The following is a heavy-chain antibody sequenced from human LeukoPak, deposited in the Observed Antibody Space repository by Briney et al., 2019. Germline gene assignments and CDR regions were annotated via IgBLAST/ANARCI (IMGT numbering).Heavy chain of an antibody. J-gene: IGHJ4*02. D-gene: IGHD3-22*01. CDR1: GFTFSSYE. Sequence: PGGSLRLSCAASGFTFSSYEMNWVRQAPGKGLEWVSFISSSGSAIHYADSVRGQFTISRDNAKNSLFLQMSRLRAEDTAVYYCAREKLSFFDSSGYFDHWGQGTLVTVSS. CDR3: AREKLSFFDSSGYFDH. V-gene: IGHV3-48*03. CDR2: ISSSGSAI.